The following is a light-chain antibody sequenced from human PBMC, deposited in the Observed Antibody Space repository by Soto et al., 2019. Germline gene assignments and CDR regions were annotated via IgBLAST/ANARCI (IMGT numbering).Light chain of an antibody. J-gene: IGLJ1*01. V-gene: IGLV2-23*01. CDR3: CSYAGSSRV. Sequence: QSALTQPASVSGSPGQSSTISCTGTSSDVGIYNLVSWYQQHPGKAPKLMIYEGSKRPSGVSNRFSGSKSGNTASLTISGLQAEDEADYYCCSYAGSSRVFGNGTKVTVL. CDR2: EGS. CDR1: SSDVGIYNL.